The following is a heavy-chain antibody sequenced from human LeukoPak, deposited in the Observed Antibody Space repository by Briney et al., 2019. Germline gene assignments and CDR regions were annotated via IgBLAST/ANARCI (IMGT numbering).Heavy chain of an antibody. V-gene: IGHV3-48*03. Sequence: GGSLRLSCAASGFTFSSYEMNWVRLAPGKGLEWVSYISSSGSTIYYADSVKGRFTISRDNAKNSLYLQMNSLRAEDTAVYYCARVVGLGAFDIWGQGTMVTVSS. J-gene: IGHJ3*02. CDR2: ISSSGSTI. CDR3: ARVVGLGAFDI. CDR1: GFTFSSYE. D-gene: IGHD3-10*01.